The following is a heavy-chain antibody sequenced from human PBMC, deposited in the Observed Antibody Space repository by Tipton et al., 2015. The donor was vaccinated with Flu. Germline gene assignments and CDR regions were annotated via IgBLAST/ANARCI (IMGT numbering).Heavy chain of an antibody. J-gene: IGHJ5*02. Sequence: TLSLTCSVSGDSIGSRYFWGWIRQPPGKGLEWVGNVHQTGTAYYNPSLRSRVTISVDTSKNQFSLKLSSVTAADTAVYYCARGDDFWGGMERAYYNWFDPWGQGTLVTVSS. CDR2: VHQTGTA. CDR3: ARGDDFWGGMERAYYNWFDP. D-gene: IGHD3-3*01. V-gene: IGHV4-38-2*02. CDR1: GDSIGSRYF.